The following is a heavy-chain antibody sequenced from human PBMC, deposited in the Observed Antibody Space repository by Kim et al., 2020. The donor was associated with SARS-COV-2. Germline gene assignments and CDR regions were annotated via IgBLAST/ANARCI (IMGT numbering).Heavy chain of an antibody. CDR2: YSGGRT. Sequence: YSGGRTYYADSVKGRFTITRHNSKNTLYLQMNSLRAEDTDVYYCARDSHYWGQGTLVTVSS. CDR3: ARDSHY. J-gene: IGHJ4*02. V-gene: IGHV3-53*04.